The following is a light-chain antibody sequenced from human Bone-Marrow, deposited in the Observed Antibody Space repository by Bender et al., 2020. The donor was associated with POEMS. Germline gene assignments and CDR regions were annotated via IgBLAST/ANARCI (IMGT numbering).Light chain of an antibody. J-gene: IGLJ3*02. Sequence: QSVLTQPPSASGTPGQRVTISCSGGSSNIGAHAVNWYQHLPGTAPKLLIYSSHRRPSEVPDRSSGSRSGTSASLAISGLQAEDEADYYCSSYAGSNKLFGGGTKLTVL. CDR1: SSNIGAHA. CDR2: SSH. V-gene: IGLV1-44*01. CDR3: SSYAGSNKL.